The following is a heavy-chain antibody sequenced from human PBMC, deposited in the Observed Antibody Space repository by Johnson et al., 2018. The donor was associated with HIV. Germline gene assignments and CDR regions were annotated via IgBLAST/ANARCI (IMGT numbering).Heavy chain of an antibody. D-gene: IGHD3-10*01. CDR2: ISSNGGST. V-gene: IGHV3-64*01. CDR3: ARPRSIWFGEFIDAFDI. CDR1: GFTFSSYA. J-gene: IGHJ3*02. Sequence: VQLVESGGGVVQPGGSLRLSCAASGFTFSSYAMYWVRQAPGKGLEYVSAISSNGGSTYYANSVKGRFIISRDNSKNTLYLQMGSLRPEDMAVYYCARPRSIWFGEFIDAFDIWGQGTMVTVS.